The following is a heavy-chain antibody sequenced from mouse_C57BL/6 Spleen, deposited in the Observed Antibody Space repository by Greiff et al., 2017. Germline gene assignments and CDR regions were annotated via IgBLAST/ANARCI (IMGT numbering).Heavy chain of an antibody. CDR1: GYTFTSYT. CDR2: INPSSGYT. Sequence: QVQLQQSGAELARPGASVKMSCKASGYTFTSYTMHWVKQRPGQGLEWIGYINPSSGYTKYNQKFKDKATLTADKSSSTAYMQLSSLTSEDAAVYYCARNWDWYYDVWGTGTTVTVSS. J-gene: IGHJ1*03. CDR3: ARNWDWYYDV. D-gene: IGHD4-1*01. V-gene: IGHV1-4*01.